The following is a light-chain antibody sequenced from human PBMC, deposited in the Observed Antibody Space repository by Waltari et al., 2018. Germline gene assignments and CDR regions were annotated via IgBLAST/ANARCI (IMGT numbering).Light chain of an antibody. CDR1: SSNFGAGYD. CDR3: QSYDTSLRAV. CDR2: GND. J-gene: IGLJ2*01. V-gene: IGLV1-40*01. Sequence: QSVLTQPPSVSGAPGQRITIPCTGSSSNFGAGYDVLWYRQLPGTAPNLLIYGNDKRPSGVPDRFSGSKSGTSASLGITGLQAEDEADYYCQSYDTSLRAVFGGGTKVIVL.